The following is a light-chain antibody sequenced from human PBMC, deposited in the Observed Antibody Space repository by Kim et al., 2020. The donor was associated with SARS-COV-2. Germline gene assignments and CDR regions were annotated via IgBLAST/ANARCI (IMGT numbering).Light chain of an antibody. CDR2: DVS. V-gene: IGLV2-14*03. J-gene: IGLJ3*02. CDR1: SRDGGGYNY. Sequence: GQSITISCTGTSRDGGGYNYVSWYQQHPGKAPKLMIYDVSNRPSGVSNRFSGSKSGNTASLTISGLQAEDEADYYCSSYTSSSTWVFGGGTQLTVL. CDR3: SSYTSSSTWV.